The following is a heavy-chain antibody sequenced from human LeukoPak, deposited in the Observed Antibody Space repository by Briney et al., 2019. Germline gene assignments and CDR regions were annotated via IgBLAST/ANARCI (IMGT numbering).Heavy chain of an antibody. CDR2: FSGSGGTT. Sequence: GGSLRLSCAASGFTFSSYAMNWVRQAPGRGLEWVSGFSGSGGTTYYADSVKGRFTISRDNSKNTLYLQMNSLRAEDTAVYYCAKDSPVCTYWGQGTLVTVSS. CDR3: AKDSPVCTY. CDR1: GFTFSSYA. V-gene: IGHV3-23*01. J-gene: IGHJ4*02. D-gene: IGHD2-8*01.